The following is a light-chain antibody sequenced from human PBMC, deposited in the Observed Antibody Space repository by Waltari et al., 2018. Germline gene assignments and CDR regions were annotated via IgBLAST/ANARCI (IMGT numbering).Light chain of an antibody. CDR1: QTINSNH. Sequence: EIVLTQSPGTMSLSPGDRAILPCRASQTINSNHLAWYQQKPGQAPRLLIHGASSRAIGIPDRFFGSGSGTDFTLTISRLEPEDSGVYYCQQYSASTGTFGQGTKVEIK. V-gene: IGKV3-20*01. CDR3: QQYSASTGT. CDR2: GAS. J-gene: IGKJ1*01.